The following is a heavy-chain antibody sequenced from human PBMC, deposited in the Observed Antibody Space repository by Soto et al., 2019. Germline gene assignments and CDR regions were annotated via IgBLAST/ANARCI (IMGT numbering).Heavy chain of an antibody. J-gene: IGHJ4*02. V-gene: IGHV4-30-2*01. CDR3: ARGGQRGSYFGY. D-gene: IGHD1-26*01. Sequence: PSETLSLTCAVSGGSISSGGYSWSWIRQPPGKGLEWIGYIYYSGSTYYNPSLKSRVTISVDTSKNQFSLKLSSVTAADTAVYYCARGGQRGSYFGYWGQGTLVTVSS. CDR1: GGSISSGGYS. CDR2: IYYSGST.